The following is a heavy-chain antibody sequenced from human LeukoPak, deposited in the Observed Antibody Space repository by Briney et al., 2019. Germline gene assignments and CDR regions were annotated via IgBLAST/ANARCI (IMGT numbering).Heavy chain of an antibody. J-gene: IGHJ4*02. D-gene: IGHD7-27*01. Sequence: SETLSLTCTVSGGSVTDYYWSWIRQSPGKGLEWIGYIYYTGTSYNPSIKSRVTISAHTSKNQFSLKLISVTAADTAVYYCASRKLGNDYWGQGTLVTVSS. CDR3: ASRKLGNDY. V-gene: IGHV4-59*02. CDR2: IYYTGT. CDR1: GGSVTDYY.